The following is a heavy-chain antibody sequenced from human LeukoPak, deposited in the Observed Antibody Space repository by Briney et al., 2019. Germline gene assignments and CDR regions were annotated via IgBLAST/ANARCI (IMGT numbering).Heavy chain of an antibody. CDR3: ARRAAAALNWFDP. CDR2: IYYSGST. Sequence: PSETLSLTCTVSGGSISSSSYYWGWIRQPPGKGLEWIGSIYYSGSTYYNPSLKSRVTISVDTSKNQFSLKLSSVTAADTAVYYCARRAAAALNWFDPWGQGTLVTVSS. V-gene: IGHV4-39*01. J-gene: IGHJ5*02. D-gene: IGHD6-13*01. CDR1: GGSISSSSYY.